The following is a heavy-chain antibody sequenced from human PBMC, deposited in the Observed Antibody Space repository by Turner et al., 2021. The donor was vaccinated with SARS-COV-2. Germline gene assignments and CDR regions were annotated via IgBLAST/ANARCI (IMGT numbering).Heavy chain of an antibody. J-gene: IGHJ4*02. V-gene: IGHV4-39*01. Sequence: QLPLQESGPGLVKPSETLSLTCTVSGGSISSSSYYWGWIRQPPGKGLEWIGSIYYSGSTYYNQSLKSRVTISVDTSKNQFSLKLSAVTAADTAVYYCARLRPTQNFDYWGQGTLVTVSS. CDR2: IYYSGST. CDR1: GGSISSSSYY. CDR3: ARLRPTQNFDY. D-gene: IGHD1-1*01.